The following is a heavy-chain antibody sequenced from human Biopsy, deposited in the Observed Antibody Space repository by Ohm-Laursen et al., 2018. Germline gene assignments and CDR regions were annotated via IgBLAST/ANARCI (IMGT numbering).Heavy chain of an antibody. CDR3: ARTPIAIFSACLVYRHRRHLQRMDF. V-gene: IGHV2-70*11. J-gene: IGHJ6*02. D-gene: IGHD3-3*01. CDR1: GFSLSARGMC. CDR2: IEWEEYK. Sequence: TQTLTLTCDFYGFSLSARGMCVSWLRQPPGKAWEWLARIEWEEYKEYRVSVKDRLTISKATSENQVVLTMTNTDPADTGTYFCARTPIAIFSACLVYRHRRHLQRMDFWGQGTAVTVS.